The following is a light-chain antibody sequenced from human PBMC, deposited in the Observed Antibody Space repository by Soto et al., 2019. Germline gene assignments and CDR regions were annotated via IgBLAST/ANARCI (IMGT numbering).Light chain of an antibody. Sequence: QSALTQPPPASGSPGQSATISCTGTSSDVGRYNFVSWYQQHPGKAPKLMIFEVTKRPSGVPDRFSGSKSGNTASLTVSGLQAEDEADYYCSSLAADYNNHYVFXTGTRSPS. CDR3: SSLAADYNNHYV. J-gene: IGLJ1*01. CDR2: EVT. V-gene: IGLV2-8*01. CDR1: SSDVGRYNF.